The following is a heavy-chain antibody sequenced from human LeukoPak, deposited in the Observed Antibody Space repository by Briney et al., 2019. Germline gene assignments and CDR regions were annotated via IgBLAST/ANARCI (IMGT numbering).Heavy chain of an antibody. Sequence: PSETLSLTCAVYGGSFSGYYRSWIRQPPGKGLEWMGEINHSGSTNYNPSLKSRVTISVDTSKNQFTLKLSSVTAADTAVYYCARGIVVVVAATMWFDRWGQGTLVTVSS. D-gene: IGHD2-15*01. CDR1: GGSFSGYY. J-gene: IGHJ5*02. V-gene: IGHV4-34*01. CDR2: INHSGST. CDR3: ARGIVVVVAATMWFDR.